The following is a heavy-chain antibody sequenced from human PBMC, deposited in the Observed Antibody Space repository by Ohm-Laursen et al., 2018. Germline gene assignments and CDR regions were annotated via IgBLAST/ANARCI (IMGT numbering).Heavy chain of an antibody. Sequence: SLRLSCAASGFTFSSDAMNWVRQAPGKGLEWVSAIGTGGDTYYTDSVKGRFTISRDNSKNTVSLQMNSLRADDTAVYFCAMKIPGSRPFDYWGQGTLVTVSS. CDR2: IGTGGDT. D-gene: IGHD2-2*02. CDR3: AMKIPGSRPFDY. J-gene: IGHJ4*02. V-gene: IGHV3-23*01. CDR1: GFTFSSDA.